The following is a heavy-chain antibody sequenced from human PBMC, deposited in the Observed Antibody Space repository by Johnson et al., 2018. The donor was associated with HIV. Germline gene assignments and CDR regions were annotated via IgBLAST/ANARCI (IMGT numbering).Heavy chain of an antibody. V-gene: IGHV3-66*02. CDR2: IYSGGST. Sequence: VQLVESGGGVVQPGRSLRLSCAASGFTFSSNYMSWVRQAPGKGLEWVSVIYSGGSTYYADSVKGRFTISRDNSKNTLYLQMNSLRAEDTAVYYCAKYKAVVTALYDAFDIWGQGTMVTVSS. CDR3: AKYKAVVTALYDAFDI. J-gene: IGHJ3*02. D-gene: IGHD2-21*02. CDR1: GFTFSSNY.